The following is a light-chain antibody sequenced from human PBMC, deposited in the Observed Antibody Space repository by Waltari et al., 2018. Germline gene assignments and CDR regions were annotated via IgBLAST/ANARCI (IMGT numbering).Light chain of an antibody. CDR2: KAS. CDR1: RCISNW. J-gene: IGKJ4*01. Sequence: DIQLTQSPSTLSASVGDRVTINCRARRCISNWLAWYQQKPGKAPKLLIYKASTLESGVPSRCSGSGSGTEFSLTISSLQPDDVATYYCQQYNSYSLLTFGGGTKVEIK. V-gene: IGKV1-5*03. CDR3: QQYNSYSLLT.